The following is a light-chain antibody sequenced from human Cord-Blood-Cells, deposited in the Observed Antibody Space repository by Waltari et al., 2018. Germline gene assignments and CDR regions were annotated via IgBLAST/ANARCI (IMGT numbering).Light chain of an antibody. CDR3: QQYDNLPTYT. Sequence: DIQMTKSHSSLSPPEGERVTTLCQGSQDITNYLNWYQQKPGKAPKLLIYDASNLETGVPSRFSGSGSGTDFTFTISSLQPEDIATYYCQQYDNLPTYTFGQGTKLEIK. V-gene: IGKV1-33*01. CDR2: DAS. J-gene: IGKJ2*01. CDR1: QDITNY.